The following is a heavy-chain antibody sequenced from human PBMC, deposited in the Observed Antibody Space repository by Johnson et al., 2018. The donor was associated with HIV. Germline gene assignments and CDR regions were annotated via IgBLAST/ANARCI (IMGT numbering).Heavy chain of an antibody. D-gene: IGHD1-1*01. CDR1: GFTFSSYG. J-gene: IGHJ3*01. CDR3: ARDFVGGVPQGAFDV. CDR2: ISYDGSNK. Sequence: QVQLVESGGGVVQPGRSLRLSCAASGFTFSSYGMHWVRQAPGKGLEWVAVISYDGSNKYYADSVKGRFTISRDNSKNTLYLQMNSLRAEDTAVYYCARDFVGGVPQGAFDVWGHGTLVTVSS. V-gene: IGHV3-30*03.